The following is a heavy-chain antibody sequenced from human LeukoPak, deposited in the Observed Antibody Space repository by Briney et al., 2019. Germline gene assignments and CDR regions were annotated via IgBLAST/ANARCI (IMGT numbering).Heavy chain of an antibody. CDR2: IWYDGTHK. CDR3: VKDRGDGYRGFDY. J-gene: IGHJ4*02. V-gene: IGHV3-33*06. CDR1: GFTFSSYG. D-gene: IGHD5-24*01. Sequence: GGSLRLSCAASGFTFSSYGMHWVRQAPGKGLEWVAVIWYDGTHKYYADSVKGRLTISRDNSKNTVYLQMNSLRAEDTAVYYCVKDRGDGYRGFDYWGQGTLVTVSS.